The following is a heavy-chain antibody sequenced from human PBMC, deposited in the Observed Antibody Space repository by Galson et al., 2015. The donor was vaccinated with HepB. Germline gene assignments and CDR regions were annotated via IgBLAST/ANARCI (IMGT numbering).Heavy chain of an antibody. V-gene: IGHV3-23*01. D-gene: IGHD3-10*01. Sequence: SLRLSCAASGFTFSNYAMSWVRQAPGKGLEWVSVISGSGGRTNYADSVKGWFTISRDNSKNTLSLQMNSLRADDTATYYCAKDGDLDYWGQGTLVTVSS. CDR3: AKDGDLDY. CDR2: ISGSGGRT. J-gene: IGHJ4*02. CDR1: GFTFSNYA.